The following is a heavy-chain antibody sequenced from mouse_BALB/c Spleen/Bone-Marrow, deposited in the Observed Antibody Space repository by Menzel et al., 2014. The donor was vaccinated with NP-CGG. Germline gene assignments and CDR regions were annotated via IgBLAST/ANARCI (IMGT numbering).Heavy chain of an antibody. CDR2: ISYSGST. J-gene: IGHJ2*01. Sequence: EVRVEESGPSLVKPSQTLSLTCSVSGDSITSGYWNWIRKFPGNKLEYMGYISYSGSTYYNPSLKSRISITRDTSKNHYFLQWNSVTAEDSATYYCATYDGYYFDYWGQGTTLTVSS. CDR3: ATYDGYYFDY. CDR1: GDSITSGY. V-gene: IGHV3-8*02. D-gene: IGHD1-2*01.